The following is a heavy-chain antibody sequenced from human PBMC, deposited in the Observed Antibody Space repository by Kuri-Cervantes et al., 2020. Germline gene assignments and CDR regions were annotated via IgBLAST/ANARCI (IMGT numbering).Heavy chain of an antibody. CDR1: GFTFSSYS. CDR3: ARDRRSSPGGMDV. Sequence: GGSLRLSCAASGFTFSSYSMNWVRQAPGKGLEWVSPISSSSSYIYYADSVKGRFTISRDNAKNSLYLQMNSLSAEDTAVYYCARDRRSSPGGMDVWGQGTTVTVSS. J-gene: IGHJ6*02. D-gene: IGHD2-2*01. V-gene: IGHV3-21*01. CDR2: ISSSSSYI.